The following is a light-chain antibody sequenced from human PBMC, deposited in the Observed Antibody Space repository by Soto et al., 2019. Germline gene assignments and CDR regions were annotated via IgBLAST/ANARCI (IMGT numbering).Light chain of an antibody. V-gene: IGLV2-8*01. CDR1: SSDVGGYNY. Sequence: QSALTQPPSASGSPGQSVTISCTGTSSDVGGYNYVYWYQQHPGKAPKLMIYEVTKRPSGVPDRFSGSKSGNTASLTVSGRQAGDEADYSRRSSADSSSYVFGTGPLLTAL. CDR3: RSSADSSSYV. CDR2: EVT. J-gene: IGLJ7*02.